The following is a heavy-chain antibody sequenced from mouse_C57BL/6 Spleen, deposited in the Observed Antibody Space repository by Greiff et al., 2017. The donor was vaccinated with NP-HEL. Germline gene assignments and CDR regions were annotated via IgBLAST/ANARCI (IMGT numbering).Heavy chain of an antibody. Sequence: ESGPGLVKPSQSLSLTCSVTGYSITSGYYWNWIRQFPGNKLEWMGYISYDGSNNYNPSLKNRISITRDTSKNQFFLKLNSVTTEDTATYYCAREGGLYYKAYWGQGTLVTVSA. CDR1: GYSITSGYY. J-gene: IGHJ3*01. D-gene: IGHD2-1*01. CDR3: AREGGLYYKAY. V-gene: IGHV3-6*01. CDR2: ISYDGSN.